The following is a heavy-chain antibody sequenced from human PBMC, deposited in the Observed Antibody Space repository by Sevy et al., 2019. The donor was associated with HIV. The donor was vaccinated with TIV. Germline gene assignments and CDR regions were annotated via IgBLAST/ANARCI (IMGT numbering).Heavy chain of an antibody. V-gene: IGHV4-34*01. CDR3: ARGLTVVPAAIAYYYYGMDV. CDR1: GGSFSGYY. CDR2: INHSGST. J-gene: IGHJ6*02. Sequence: SETLSLTCAVYGGSFSGYYWSWIRQPPGKGLEWIGEINHSGSTNYNPSLKSRVTISVDTSKNQFSLKLSSVTAAVTAVYYCARGLTVVPAAIAYYYYGMDVWGQGTTVTVSS. D-gene: IGHD2-2*02.